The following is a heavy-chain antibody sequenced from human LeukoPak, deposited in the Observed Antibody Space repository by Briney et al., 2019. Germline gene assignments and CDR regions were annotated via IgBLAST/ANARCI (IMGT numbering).Heavy chain of an antibody. CDR3: ARRAAMPGSFDY. CDR2: IYYSGST. D-gene: IGHD2-2*01. CDR1: GGSISSYY. V-gene: IGHV4-59*01. Sequence: SETLSLTCTVSGGSISSYYWSWIRQPPGKGLEWIGYIYYSGSTNYNPSLKSRVTISVDTSKNQFSLKLSSVTAADTAVYYCARRAAMPGSFDYWGQGTLVTVSS. J-gene: IGHJ4*02.